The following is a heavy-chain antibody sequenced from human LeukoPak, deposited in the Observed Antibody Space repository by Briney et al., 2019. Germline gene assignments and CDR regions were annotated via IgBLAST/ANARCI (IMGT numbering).Heavy chain of an antibody. V-gene: IGHV4-34*01. Sequence: SETLSLTCAVYGGSFSGYYWSWIRQPPGKGLEWIGEINHSGSTNYNPSLKSRVTISVDTSKNQFSLKLSSVTAADAAVYYCARRVVPAAEGGSFDYWGQGTLVTVSS. CDR1: GGSFSGYY. J-gene: IGHJ4*02. D-gene: IGHD2-2*01. CDR3: ARRVVPAAEGGSFDY. CDR2: INHSGST.